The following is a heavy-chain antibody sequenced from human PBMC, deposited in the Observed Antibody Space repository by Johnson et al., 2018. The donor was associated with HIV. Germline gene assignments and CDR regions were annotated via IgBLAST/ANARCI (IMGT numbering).Heavy chain of an antibody. V-gene: IGHV3-20*04. CDR1: GFTFDDYG. CDR3: ARDEGIEWELLPNAFDI. Sequence: EVQLVESGGGVVRPGGSLRLSCAASGFTFDDYGMSWVRQAPGKGLEWVSGINWNGGSTGYADSVKGRFTISRDNAKNSLYLQMNSLRAEDTALYYCARDEGIEWELLPNAFDIWGQGTMVTVSS. J-gene: IGHJ3*02. CDR2: INWNGGST. D-gene: IGHD1-26*01.